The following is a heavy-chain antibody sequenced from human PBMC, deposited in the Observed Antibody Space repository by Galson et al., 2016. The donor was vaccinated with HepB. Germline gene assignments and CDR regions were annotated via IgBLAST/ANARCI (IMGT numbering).Heavy chain of an antibody. V-gene: IGHV1-18*01. CDR1: GYTFTSDG. J-gene: IGHJ4*02. D-gene: IGHD3-3*01. Sequence: SVKVSCKASGYTFTSDGISWVRQAPGQGLEWMGWTSAYNGNTNYAQSFQGRVTMTTETSTSTAYMELRSLTSNDTAVYCCVRGDFWSGYLYWGQGSLVTVSP. CDR3: VRGDFWSGYLY. CDR2: TSAYNGNT.